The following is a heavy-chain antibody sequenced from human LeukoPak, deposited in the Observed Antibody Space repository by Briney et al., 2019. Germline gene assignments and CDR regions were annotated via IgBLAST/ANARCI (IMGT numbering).Heavy chain of an antibody. D-gene: IGHD6-19*01. Sequence: GGSLRLSCTASGFTFGDYAMSWVRQAPGKWLEWVGFIRSKRYDGATEYAASVKGRFTISRDDSKSVAYLHMNSLKTEDTAIYYCTRDILSGWYYFDFWGQGTLVTVSS. J-gene: IGHJ4*02. CDR2: IRSKRYDGAT. CDR1: GFTFGDYA. V-gene: IGHV3-49*04. CDR3: TRDILSGWYYFDF.